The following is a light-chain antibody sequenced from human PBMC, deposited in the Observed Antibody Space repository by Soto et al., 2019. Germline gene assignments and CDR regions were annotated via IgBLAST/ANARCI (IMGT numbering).Light chain of an antibody. Sequence: AQSEATLSQSPTARASFSGSARQSVSSSLVWYQQKPGQAPRLLIYDASNRATGVPARFSGSGSGTDFTVTISSLEPEDFAVYYCQQRTNWPPHTFGRGTKVDI. CDR2: DAS. CDR3: QQRTNWPPHT. V-gene: IGKV3-11*01. J-gene: IGKJ4*01. CDR1: QSVSSS.